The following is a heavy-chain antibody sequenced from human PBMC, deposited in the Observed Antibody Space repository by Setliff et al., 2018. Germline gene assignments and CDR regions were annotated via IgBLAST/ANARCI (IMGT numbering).Heavy chain of an antibody. CDR1: GFTFSNYA. D-gene: IGHD3-22*01. CDR2: ISGSGAI. V-gene: IGHV3-23*01. Sequence: GGSLRLSCAASGFTFSNYAMSWVRQAPGKGLEWVSAISGSGAISYADSVKGRFTVSRDNSKNTLYLQMNSLRGEDTAVYYCAAGDYYDSSGYSDYWGQGTLVTVSS. J-gene: IGHJ4*02. CDR3: AAGDYYDSSGYSDY.